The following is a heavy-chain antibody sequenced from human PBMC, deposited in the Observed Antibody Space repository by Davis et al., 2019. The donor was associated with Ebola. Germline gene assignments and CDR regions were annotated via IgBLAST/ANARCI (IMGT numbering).Heavy chain of an antibody. J-gene: IGHJ4*02. D-gene: IGHD3-3*01. Sequence: AASVKVSCKASGGTFSSYAINWVRQAPGQGLEWMGGIIPIFGTANYAQKFQGRVTITADKSTSTAYMELSSLRSEDTAVYYCARDSLRFLEWSLDYWGQGTLVTVSS. CDR3: ARDSLRFLEWSLDY. V-gene: IGHV1-69*06. CDR2: IIPIFGTA. CDR1: GGTFSSYA.